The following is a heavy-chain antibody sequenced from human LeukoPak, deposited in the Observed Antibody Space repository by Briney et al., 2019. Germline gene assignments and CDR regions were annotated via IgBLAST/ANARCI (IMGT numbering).Heavy chain of an antibody. V-gene: IGHV3-23*01. Sequence: GGSLRLSCAASGFTFSSYTMSWVRQAPGKGLEWVSAISGSGGSTYYADSVKGRFTISRDNSKNTLYLQMNSLRTEDTGVYYCARDRRYYDTLTGYYKESYFDYWGQGTLVTVSS. CDR1: GFTFSSYT. CDR2: ISGSGGST. J-gene: IGHJ4*02. CDR3: ARDRRYYDTLTGYYKESYFDY. D-gene: IGHD3-9*01.